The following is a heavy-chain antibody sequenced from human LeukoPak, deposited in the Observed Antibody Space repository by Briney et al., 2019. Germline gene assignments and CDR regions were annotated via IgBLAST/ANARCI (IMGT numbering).Heavy chain of an antibody. V-gene: IGHV1-2*04. CDR1: GYTFTGYY. Sequence: ASVKVSCKASGYTFTGYYMHWVRPAPGQGLEWMGWINPNSGGTNYAQKFQGWVTMTRDTSISTAYMELSRLRSDDTAVYYCAREDSSSWYGFDYWGQGTLVTVSS. CDR3: AREDSSSWYGFDY. D-gene: IGHD6-13*01. J-gene: IGHJ4*02. CDR2: INPNSGGT.